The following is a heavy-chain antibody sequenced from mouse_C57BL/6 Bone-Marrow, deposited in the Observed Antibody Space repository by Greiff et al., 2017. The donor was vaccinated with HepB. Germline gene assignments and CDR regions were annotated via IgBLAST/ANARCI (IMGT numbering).Heavy chain of an antibody. J-gene: IGHJ2*01. V-gene: IGHV1-19*01. CDR2: INPYNGGT. CDR1: GYTFTDYY. CDR3: ARGKDGNYYFDY. D-gene: IGHD2-1*01. Sequence: EVQLQQSGPVLVKPGASVKMSCKASGYTFTDYYMNWVKQSHGKSLEWIGVINPYNGGTSYNQKFKGKATLTVDKSSSTAYMELNSLTSEDSAVYYCARGKDGNYYFDYWGQGTTLTVSS.